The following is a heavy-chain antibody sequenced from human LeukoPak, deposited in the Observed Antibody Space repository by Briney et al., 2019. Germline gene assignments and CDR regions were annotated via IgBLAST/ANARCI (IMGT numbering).Heavy chain of an antibody. CDR3: AKIVADYYDSSGYYWGPKTFDY. J-gene: IGHJ4*02. CDR1: GFTFSSYA. CDR2: ISGSAGST. D-gene: IGHD3-22*01. Sequence: GGSLRLSCAASGFTFSSYAMSWVRQAPGKGLEWVSAISGSAGSTYYADSVKGRLTISRDNSKNTLYLQMNSLRAEDTAVYYCAKIVADYYDSSGYYWGPKTFDYWGQGTLVTVSS. V-gene: IGHV3-23*01.